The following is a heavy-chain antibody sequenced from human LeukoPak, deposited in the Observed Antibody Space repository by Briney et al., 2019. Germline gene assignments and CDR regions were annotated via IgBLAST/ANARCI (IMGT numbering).Heavy chain of an antibody. D-gene: IGHD2-21*02. CDR3: ASAEATYCGGDCLIVSSGMDV. J-gene: IGHJ6*02. CDR1: LGSTSNGDPY. Sequence: PSEALSLTCIHSLGSTSNGDPYCSWIRQPPGKCLGWMGYIYFSVSTYYTPSLKSRVTIPVDTSKNQFSLRLSSVTAADTAVYYCASAEATYCGGDCLIVSSGMDVWGQGTTVTVSS. CDR2: IYFSVST. V-gene: IGHV4-30-4*08.